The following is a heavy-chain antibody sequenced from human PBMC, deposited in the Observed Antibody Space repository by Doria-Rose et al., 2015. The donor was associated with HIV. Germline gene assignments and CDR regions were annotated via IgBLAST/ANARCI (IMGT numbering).Heavy chain of an antibody. Sequence: QVQLQESGAEVKKSGASAKVSCKASGYTFTSYYIHWVRQAPGQGLEWMGIINPSGGSTNYAHKFQGRVTMTRDTSTSTVYMELSSLRSEDTAVYYCARDWRYSSSPKGIDYWGQGTLVTVSS. CDR2: INPSGGST. V-gene: IGHV1-46*01. D-gene: IGHD6-13*01. J-gene: IGHJ4*02. CDR3: ARDWRYSSSPKGIDY. CDR1: GYTFTSYY.